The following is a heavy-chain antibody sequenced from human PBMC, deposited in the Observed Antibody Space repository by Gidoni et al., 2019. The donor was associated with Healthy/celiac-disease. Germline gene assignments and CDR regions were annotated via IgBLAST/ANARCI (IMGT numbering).Heavy chain of an antibody. D-gene: IGHD3-22*01. J-gene: IGHJ6*04. CDR2: IKSKTDGRTT. V-gene: IGHV3-15*07. CDR3: TTLEIDGMDV. Sequence: EVQLVESAGGVVQPGGSLRPSCAASAFTFRNAWMTWVRQAPGKGLRLVGRIKSKTDGRTTDYAAPVKCIFTISRDDSKNTLYLQMNSLKTEDTAVYYCTTLEIDGMDVWGKGTTVTVSS. CDR1: AFTFRNAW.